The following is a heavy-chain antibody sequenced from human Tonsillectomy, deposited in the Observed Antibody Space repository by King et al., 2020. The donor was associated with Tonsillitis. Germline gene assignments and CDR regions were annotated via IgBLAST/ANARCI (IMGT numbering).Heavy chain of an antibody. CDR2: INHSGGT. CDR3: ARGRSLPGVVTATRDY. D-gene: IGHD2-15*01. Sequence: VQLQQWGAGLLKPSETLSLTCAIYCGSFSGYYWSWIRQPPGKGLEWVGEINHSGGTNYNPSLKSRVTISVETSKNQFSLKLTSVTAADTAVYYCARGRSLPGVVTATRDYWGQGTLVTVSS. V-gene: IGHV4-34*01. CDR1: CGSFSGYY. J-gene: IGHJ4*02.